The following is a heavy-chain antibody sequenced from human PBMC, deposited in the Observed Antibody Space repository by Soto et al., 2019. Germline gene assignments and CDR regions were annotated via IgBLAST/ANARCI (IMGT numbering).Heavy chain of an antibody. CDR3: ARGYCSGGNCYSGMDV. Sequence: QVQLVQSGAEVKETGSSVKVSCKSSGYIFSTHAIIWVRQAPGHGLEWMGGIIPISGTTYYTQKFQGRVTITADEPTSTAFMELSSLKSDDTAVFYCARGYCSGGNCYSGMDVWGQGTMVTVSS. D-gene: IGHD2-15*01. CDR2: IIPISGTT. J-gene: IGHJ6*02. CDR1: GYIFSTHA. V-gene: IGHV1-69*01.